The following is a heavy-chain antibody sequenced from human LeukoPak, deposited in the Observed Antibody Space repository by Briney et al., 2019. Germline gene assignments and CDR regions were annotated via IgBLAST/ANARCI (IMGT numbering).Heavy chain of an antibody. V-gene: IGHV3-33*01. CDR1: GFTFSTYG. CDR2: IRYDGSNK. Sequence: GRSLRLSCAASGFTFSTYGMHWVRQAPGKGLEWVAVIRYDGSNKYYADSVKGRFTISRDNSKNTLSLQMNSLRAEDTAVYYCARDWAGYGDYFDYWGQGTLVTVSS. CDR3: ARDWAGYGDYFDY. J-gene: IGHJ4*02. D-gene: IGHD5-12*01.